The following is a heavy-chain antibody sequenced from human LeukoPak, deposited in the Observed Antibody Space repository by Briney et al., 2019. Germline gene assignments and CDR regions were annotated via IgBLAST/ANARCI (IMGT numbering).Heavy chain of an antibody. CDR3: AKDGSVDIVATIRGTYYYMDV. CDR1: GFTFSSYG. J-gene: IGHJ6*03. V-gene: IGHV3-30*02. CDR2: IRYDGSNK. D-gene: IGHD5-12*01. Sequence: PGGSLRFSCAASGFTFSSYGMHWVRQAPGKGLEWVAFIRYDGSNKYYADSVKGRFTISRDNSKNTLYLQMNSLRAEDTALYYCAKDGSVDIVATIRGTYYYMDVWGKGTTVTVSS.